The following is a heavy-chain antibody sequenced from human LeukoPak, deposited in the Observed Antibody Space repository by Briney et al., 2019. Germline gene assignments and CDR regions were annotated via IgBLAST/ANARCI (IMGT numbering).Heavy chain of an antibody. CDR2: INRSGNT. Sequence: SETLSLTCAVYGGPLSGYFWNWIRQSPGKGLEWIGEINRSGNTTYNPSLKSRVTISVDTSKNQFSLKLSSVTAADTAVYYCARGRRSVVATLGRHYCDHWGQGTPVTIS. J-gene: IGHJ4*02. D-gene: IGHD2-15*01. V-gene: IGHV4-34*01. CDR3: ARGRRSVVATLGRHYCDH. CDR1: GGPLSGYF.